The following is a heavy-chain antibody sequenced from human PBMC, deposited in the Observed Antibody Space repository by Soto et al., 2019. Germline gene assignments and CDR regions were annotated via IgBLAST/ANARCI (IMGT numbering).Heavy chain of an antibody. V-gene: IGHV1-46*01. CDR2: INPSGGST. CDR1: GYTFTSYY. J-gene: IGHJ6*02. Sequence: QVQLVQSGAEVKKPGASVKVSCKASGYTFTSYYMHWVRQAPGQGLEWMGIINPSGGSTSYAQKFQGRVTMTRDTSTSTGYMELSSLRSEDTAVYYCARDSYDFWSGYGFYYYYGMDVWGQGTTVTVSS. D-gene: IGHD3-3*01. CDR3: ARDSYDFWSGYGFYYYYGMDV.